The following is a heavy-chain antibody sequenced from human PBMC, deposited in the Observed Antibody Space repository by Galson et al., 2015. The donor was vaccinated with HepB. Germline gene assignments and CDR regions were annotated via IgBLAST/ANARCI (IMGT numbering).Heavy chain of an antibody. CDR2: IIPIFGTA. Sequence: SVKVSCKASGGTFSSYAISWGRQAPGQGLEWMGGIIPIFGTANYAQKFQGRVTITADESTSTAYMELSSLRSEDTAVYYCARGTAVAGRFDYWGQGTLVTVSS. J-gene: IGHJ4*02. V-gene: IGHV1-69*13. D-gene: IGHD6-19*01. CDR1: GGTFSSYA. CDR3: ARGTAVAGRFDY.